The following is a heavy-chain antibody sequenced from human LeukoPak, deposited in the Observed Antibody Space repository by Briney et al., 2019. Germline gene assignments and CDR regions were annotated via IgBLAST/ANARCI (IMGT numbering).Heavy chain of an antibody. CDR3: ARDLGNY. D-gene: IGHD3-10*01. Sequence: GGSLRLSCAASGFTASSNYMSWVRQAPGKGLEWVSVIYSGGSTYYADSVKGRFTISRDNSKNTLYLQMNSLRAKDTAVYYCARDLGNYWGQGTLVTVSS. J-gene: IGHJ4*02. CDR2: IYSGGST. CDR1: GFTASSNY. V-gene: IGHV3-66*01.